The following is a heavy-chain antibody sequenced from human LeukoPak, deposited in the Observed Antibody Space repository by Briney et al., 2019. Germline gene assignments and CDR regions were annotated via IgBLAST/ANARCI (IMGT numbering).Heavy chain of an antibody. Sequence: SETLSLTCAVYGGSFSGYYWSWIRQPPGKGLEWIGEINHSGSTNYNPSLKSRVTISVDTSKNQFSLKPSSVTAADTAVYYCARVGRSSSWYVRSFDYWGQGTLVTVSS. CDR2: INHSGST. V-gene: IGHV4-34*01. CDR1: GGSFSGYY. CDR3: ARVGRSSSWYVRSFDY. J-gene: IGHJ4*02. D-gene: IGHD6-13*01.